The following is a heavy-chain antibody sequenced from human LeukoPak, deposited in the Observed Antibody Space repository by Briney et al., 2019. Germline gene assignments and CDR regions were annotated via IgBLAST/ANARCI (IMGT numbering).Heavy chain of an antibody. J-gene: IGHJ4*02. CDR3: ARVLESEMATIGATDY. CDR1: GFTFSSYA. D-gene: IGHD5-24*01. CDR2: ISGSATTT. Sequence: GGSLRLSCEASGFTFSSYAMSWVRQAPGKGLEWVSAISGSATTTYHADSVKGRFTISRDNAKNSLYLQMNSLRAEDTAVYYCARVLESEMATIGATDYWGQGTLVTVSS. V-gene: IGHV3-23*01.